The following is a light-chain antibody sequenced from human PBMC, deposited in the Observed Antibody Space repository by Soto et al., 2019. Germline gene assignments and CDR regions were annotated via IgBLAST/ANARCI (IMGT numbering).Light chain of an antibody. V-gene: IGKV3-15*01. CDR1: QRVSSN. Sequence: EKVMTQSPATLSVSPGEKATLSCRASQRVSSNLAWYQQKPGQAHRLLIYDASTRATGIPARLSGIGSGTKFTLTISSLQSEDLAVYYCQQYDDWPETFGQGTKVDIK. CDR3: QQYDDWPET. J-gene: IGKJ1*01. CDR2: DAS.